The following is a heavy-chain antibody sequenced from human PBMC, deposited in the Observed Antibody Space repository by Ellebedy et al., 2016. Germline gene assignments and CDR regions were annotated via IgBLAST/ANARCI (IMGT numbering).Heavy chain of an antibody. V-gene: IGHV3-15*01. J-gene: IGHJ4*02. D-gene: IGHD6-25*01. CDR1: GFTFSNAW. Sequence: GESLKISCAASGFTFSNAWMSWVRQAPGKGLEWVGHIKTKTDGGTTDNAAPVKGRFTISRDDSKNTLYLQMNSLKTEDTAVYYCTTADGSFDYWGQGTLVTVSS. CDR2: IKTKTDGGTT. CDR3: TTADGSFDY.